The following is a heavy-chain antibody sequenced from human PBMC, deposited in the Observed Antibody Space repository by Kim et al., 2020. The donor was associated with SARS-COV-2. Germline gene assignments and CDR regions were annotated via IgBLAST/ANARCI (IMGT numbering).Heavy chain of an antibody. J-gene: IGHJ4*02. CDR1: GFTFSSYS. V-gene: IGHV3-48*02. D-gene: IGHD5-18*01. Sequence: GGSLRLSCAASGFTFSSYSMNWVRQAPGKGLEWVSYISSSSSTIYYADSVKGRFTISRDNAKNSLYLQMNSLRDEDTAVYYCARDPPFNIHIGDTLYSYAPFDYWGQGTLVTVSS. CDR2: ISSSSSTI. CDR3: ARDPPFNIHIGDTLYSYAPFDY.